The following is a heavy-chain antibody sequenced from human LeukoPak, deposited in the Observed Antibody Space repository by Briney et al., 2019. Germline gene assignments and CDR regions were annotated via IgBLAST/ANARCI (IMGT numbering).Heavy chain of an antibody. Sequence: GGSLRLSCAASGFILSDHHMDWVRQTPGKGLEWVGRARNKVDRYTTEHAASVKGRFSISRDDSKNSLYLQMNSLKTEDTAVYYCARALRFSSSDYFFHYWGQGTLVTVSS. V-gene: IGHV3-72*01. CDR2: ARNKVDRYTT. D-gene: IGHD3-22*01. CDR1: GFILSDHH. J-gene: IGHJ4*02. CDR3: ARALRFSSSDYFFHY.